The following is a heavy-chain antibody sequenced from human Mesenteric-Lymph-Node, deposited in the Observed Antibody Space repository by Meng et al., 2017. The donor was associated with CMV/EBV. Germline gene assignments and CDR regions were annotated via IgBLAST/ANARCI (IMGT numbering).Heavy chain of an antibody. CDR2: ISNSGNTI. CDR3: ATTIIDNWNDEDRFDS. J-gene: IGHJ4*02. CDR1: GFRFSDYY. D-gene: IGHD1-20*01. Sequence: SGFRFSDYYMSWLRQAPGKGLEWISHISNSGNTISYGDSVKGRFTISRDNAKNSLYLQMNSLRVEDTAVYYCATTIIDNWNDEDRFDSWGQGTLVTVSS. V-gene: IGHV3-11*01.